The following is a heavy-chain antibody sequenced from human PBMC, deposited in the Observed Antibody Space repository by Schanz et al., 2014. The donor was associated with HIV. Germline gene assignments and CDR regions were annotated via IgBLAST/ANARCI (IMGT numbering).Heavy chain of an antibody. Sequence: VQLLESGGGVVQPGGSLRLSCAGSGFTFSTYSMNWVRQAPGKGLEWVAVIWYDGSNKYYADSVKGRFTISRDNSKKTLYLQMNSLRAEDTAVYYCARGEYRGGSEAFDIWGRGTMVTVSS. J-gene: IGHJ3*02. V-gene: IGHV3-33*08. CDR3: ARGEYRGGSEAFDI. CDR2: IWYDGSNK. D-gene: IGHD6-19*01. CDR1: GFTFSTYS.